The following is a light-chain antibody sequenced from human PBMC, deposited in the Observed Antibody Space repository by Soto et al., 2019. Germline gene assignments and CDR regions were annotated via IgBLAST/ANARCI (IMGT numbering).Light chain of an antibody. CDR1: SSDVGGYNY. CDR3: SSYTTTTTLVV. V-gene: IGLV2-14*01. CDR2: EVS. J-gene: IGLJ2*01. Sequence: QSALTQPASVSGSPGQSITISCTGTSSDVGGYNYVSWYQQHPGKAPKLLIYEVSNRPSGVSNRFSGSKSGNTAPLTISGLLAEDEADYYCSSYTTTTTLVVFGGGTKLTVL.